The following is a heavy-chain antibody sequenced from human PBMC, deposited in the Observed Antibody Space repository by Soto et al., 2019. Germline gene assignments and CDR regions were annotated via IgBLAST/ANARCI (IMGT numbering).Heavy chain of an antibody. D-gene: IGHD6-13*01. V-gene: IGHV1-18*01. Sequence: ASVKVSCKASGYTVTSYGLSWVRQAPGQGLEWMGWISAYNGNTNYAQKLQGRVTMTTDTSTSTAYMELRSLRSDDTAVYHCATSSSWGWFDPWGQGTLVTVSS. CDR2: ISAYNGNT. CDR1: GYTVTSYG. J-gene: IGHJ5*02. CDR3: ATSSSWGWFDP.